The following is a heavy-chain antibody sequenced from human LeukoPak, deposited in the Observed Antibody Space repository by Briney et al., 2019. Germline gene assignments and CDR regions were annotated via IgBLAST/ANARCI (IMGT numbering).Heavy chain of an antibody. CDR3: AFSGSSWPPFQH. J-gene: IGHJ1*01. Sequence: ASVKVSCKASGGTFSSYAISWVRQAPGQGLEWMGRIIPILGIANYAQKFQGRVTITADKSTSTAYMELSSLRSEDTAVYYCAFSGSSWPPFQHWGQGTLVTVSS. D-gene: IGHD6-13*01. CDR1: GGTFSSYA. CDR2: IIPILGIA. V-gene: IGHV1-69*04.